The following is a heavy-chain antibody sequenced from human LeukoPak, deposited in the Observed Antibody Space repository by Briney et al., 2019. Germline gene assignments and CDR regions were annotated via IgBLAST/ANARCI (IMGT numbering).Heavy chain of an antibody. J-gene: IGHJ5*02. CDR1: GGSISGYY. Sequence: SETLSLTCTVSGGSISGYYWSWIRHPAGKGLEWIGRVYASGSTHYNPSVKSRVTMSVDAPRNQFSLKLSSVTAADTAVYFCARDIGYCTSANCYGRFNWFDPWGQGTLVTVSS. CDR3: ARDIGYCTSANCYGRFNWFDP. CDR2: VYASGST. V-gene: IGHV4-4*07. D-gene: IGHD2-2*01.